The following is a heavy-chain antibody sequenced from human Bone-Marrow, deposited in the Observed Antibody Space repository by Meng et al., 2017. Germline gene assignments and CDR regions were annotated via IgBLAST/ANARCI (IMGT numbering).Heavy chain of an antibody. CDR1: GGSISSYY. J-gene: IGHJ4*02. CDR2: IYYSGST. CDR3: ARLAGTVDY. Sequence: SETLSLTCTVSGGSISSYYWSWIRQPPGKGLEWIGYIYYSGSTNYNPSLKSRVTISVDTSKNQFSLKLSSVTAADTAVYYCARLAGTVDYWGQGTRVTGSS. D-gene: IGHD6-19*01. V-gene: IGHV4-59*01.